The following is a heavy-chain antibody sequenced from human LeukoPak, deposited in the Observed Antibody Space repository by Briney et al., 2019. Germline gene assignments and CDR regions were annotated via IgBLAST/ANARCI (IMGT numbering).Heavy chain of an antibody. D-gene: IGHD3-22*01. CDR3: ARQAYYYDSSGYLLRGYYFDY. CDR1: GFTFSNYW. V-gene: IGHV3-74*01. J-gene: IGHJ4*02. Sequence: KPGGSLRLSCAASGFTFSNYWMHWVRQAPGKGLVWVSRIKSDGSSTSYADSVKGRFTISRDNAKNTLYLQMNSLRAEDTAVYYCARQAYYYDSSGYLLRGYYFDYWGQGTLVTVSS. CDR2: IKSDGSST.